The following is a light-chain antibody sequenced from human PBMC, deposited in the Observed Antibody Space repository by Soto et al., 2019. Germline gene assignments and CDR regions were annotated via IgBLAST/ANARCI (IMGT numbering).Light chain of an antibody. J-gene: IGKJ5*01. V-gene: IGKV1-12*01. CDR3: QQANSFPIT. Sequence: IQMTQSPSTLSASVGDRFTITWRASQSISSWLAWYQQKPGKAPILLIYAASSLQSGVPSRFSGSGSGTDFTLTISSLQPEDCAIYFCQQANSFPITFGQGTRLEIK. CDR2: AAS. CDR1: QSISSW.